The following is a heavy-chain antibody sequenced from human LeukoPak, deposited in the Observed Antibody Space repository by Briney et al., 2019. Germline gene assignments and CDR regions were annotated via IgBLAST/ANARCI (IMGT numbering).Heavy chain of an antibody. CDR1: GGSITSGGYS. Sequence: SETLSLTRAVSGGSITSGGYSWSWIRQPPGKGLEWIGYLYPSGGTFYNPSVKSRVTILVDRSKNQFSLNLNSVTAADTAVYYCARDRSVTGYWYFDLWGRGALVTVSS. J-gene: IGHJ2*01. V-gene: IGHV4-30-2*01. CDR3: ARDRSVTGYWYFDL. D-gene: IGHD2-21*02. CDR2: LYPSGGT.